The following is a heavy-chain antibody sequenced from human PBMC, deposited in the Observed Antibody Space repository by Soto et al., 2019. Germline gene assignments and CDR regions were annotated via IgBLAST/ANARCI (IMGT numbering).Heavy chain of an antibody. CDR3: ARLEGYCSGGSCYSAWFDP. D-gene: IGHD2-15*01. CDR1: GGSVSSGSYY. Sequence: SLTCTVSGGSVSSGSYYWSWIRQPPGKGLEWIGYIYYSGSTNYNPSLKSRVTISVDTSKNQFSLKLSSVTAADTAVYYCARLEGYCSGGSCYSAWFDPWGQGTLVTVSS. V-gene: IGHV4-61*01. CDR2: IYYSGST. J-gene: IGHJ5*02.